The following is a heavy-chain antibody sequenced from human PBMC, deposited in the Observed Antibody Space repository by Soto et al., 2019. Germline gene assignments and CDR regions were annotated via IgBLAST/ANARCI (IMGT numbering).Heavy chain of an antibody. J-gene: IGHJ4*02. CDR2: INPNSGGT. V-gene: IGHV1-2*02. CDR1: GYTFTGYY. D-gene: IGHD4-4*01. Sequence: GAPVKGSCKASGYTFTGYYMHWVRQAPGQGLEWMGWINPNSGGTNYAQKFQGRVTMTRDTSISTAYMELSRLRSEDTAVYYCARVLGGMATVPFDYWGQGALVTVSS. CDR3: ARVLGGMATVPFDY.